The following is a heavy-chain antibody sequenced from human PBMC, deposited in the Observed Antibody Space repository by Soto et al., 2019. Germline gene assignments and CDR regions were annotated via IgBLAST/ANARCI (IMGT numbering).Heavy chain of an antibody. CDR2: IYPGDSDT. J-gene: IGHJ5*02. CDR1: GYSFTNYW. CDR3: ARDPDYGGNPEHWFDP. Sequence: EVQLVQSGAEVKKTGESLKISCKGAGYSFTNYWIGWVRQMPGKGLEWMGIIYPGDSDTRYSPSFQGQVTISADKSISTAYLQWSSLKASDTAMYYCARDPDYGGNPEHWFDPWGQGTLVTVSS. V-gene: IGHV5-51*01. D-gene: IGHD4-17*01.